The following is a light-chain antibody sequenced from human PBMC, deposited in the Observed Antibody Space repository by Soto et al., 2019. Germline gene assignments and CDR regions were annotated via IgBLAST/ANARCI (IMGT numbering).Light chain of an antibody. CDR2: LGS. V-gene: IGKV2-28*01. Sequence: DIMMTQSPLSLPVTPGEPASISCRSSQSLLYSNGHNYVNWYLQKPGQSPQLLIFLGSNRASGVPDRFSGSGSGTDFTLEISRVEAEDFGLYYCMQGLYTPRTFGQGTKVEIK. CDR1: QSLLYSNGHNY. CDR3: MQGLYTPRT. J-gene: IGKJ1*01.